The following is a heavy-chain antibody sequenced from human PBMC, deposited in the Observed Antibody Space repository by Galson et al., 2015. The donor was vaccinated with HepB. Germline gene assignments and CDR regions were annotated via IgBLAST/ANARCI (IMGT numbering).Heavy chain of an antibody. Sequence: QSGAEVKKPGESLKISCKGSGYSFNRYWIGWVRQMPGKGLGWMGRIDPSDSYTNYSPSFQGHVTISADKSISTAYLQWSSLKASDTAMYYCARRGAAATSVSVYDYWGQGTLVTVSS. CDR1: GYSFNRYW. CDR3: ARRGAAATSVSVYDY. J-gene: IGHJ4*02. D-gene: IGHD6-13*01. V-gene: IGHV5-10-1*01. CDR2: IDPSDSYT.